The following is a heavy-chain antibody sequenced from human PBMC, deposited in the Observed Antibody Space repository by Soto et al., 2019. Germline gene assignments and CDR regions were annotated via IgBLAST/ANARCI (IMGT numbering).Heavy chain of an antibody. Sequence: SETLSLTCSVSGDSISTVDYFWAWIRQPPGQSLEYIGYIYKSTTTYYNPSFESRVAISLDTSKSQFSLTVTSVTAADTAVYFCARGRYCLTGRCFPNWFDSWGQGTLVTVSS. V-gene: IGHV4-30-4*01. J-gene: IGHJ5*01. CDR2: IYKSTTT. D-gene: IGHD2-15*01. CDR3: ARGRYCLTGRCFPNWFDS. CDR1: GDSISTVDYF.